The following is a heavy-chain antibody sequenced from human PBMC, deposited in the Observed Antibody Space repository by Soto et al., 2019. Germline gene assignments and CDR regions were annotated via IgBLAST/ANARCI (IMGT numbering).Heavy chain of an antibody. CDR2: INSSGGST. J-gene: IGHJ6*02. CDR3: ARVYFSSPRYYHYGIDF. D-gene: IGHD6-6*01. CDR1: GYTFTSYY. Sequence: ASVKVSCKASGYTFTSYYMHWVRQAPGQGLEWMGIINSSGGSTSYAQKFQGRVTMTRDTSTSTVYMELSSLRSEDTAVYYCARVYFSSPRYYHYGIDFWGQGTXVTVSS. V-gene: IGHV1-46*01.